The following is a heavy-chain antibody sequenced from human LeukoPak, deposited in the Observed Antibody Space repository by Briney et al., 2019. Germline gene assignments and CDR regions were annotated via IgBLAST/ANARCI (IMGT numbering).Heavy chain of an antibody. CDR3: ARQSYYYASSGYYLYYFDY. J-gene: IGHJ4*02. D-gene: IGHD3-22*01. CDR1: GGSISSYY. Sequence: SETLSLTCNVSGGSISSYYWSWIRQPPGKGLEWIGYIYYSGSTNYNPSLKSLVTISVDTSKNQFSLNLTSVTAADTAVYYCARQSYYYASSGYYLYYFDYWGQGALVTVSS. CDR2: IYYSGST. V-gene: IGHV4-59*01.